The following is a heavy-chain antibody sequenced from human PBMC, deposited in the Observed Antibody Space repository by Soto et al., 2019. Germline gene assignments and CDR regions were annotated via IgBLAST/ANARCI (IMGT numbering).Heavy chain of an antibody. V-gene: IGHV4-39*01. CDR2: IYYSGTP. J-gene: IGHJ6*02. CDR1: GGSISSSSYY. D-gene: IGHD4-17*01. Sequence: SETLSLTCTVSGGSISSSSYYLGWIRPPPGKGPDGIGRIYYSGTPYYTPSLKSRVTISVYTSKNQFSLQLSSVTAADTAVYYCARSRTDYYYGMDVWGQGTTVTVSS. CDR3: ARSRTDYYYGMDV.